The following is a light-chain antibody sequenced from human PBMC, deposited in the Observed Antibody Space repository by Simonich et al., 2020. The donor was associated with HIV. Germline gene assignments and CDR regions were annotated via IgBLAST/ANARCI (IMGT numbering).Light chain of an antibody. CDR3: QQYYTTPFT. CDR2: WAA. V-gene: IGKV4-1*01. Sequence: DIVMTQSPDSLAVSLGERATINCKSRQSVLYSSNNNNYLAWYQQKPGQPPKLLIYWAATRESGVPDRFSGSGSGTDFTLTISSLQAEDVALYYCQQYYTTPFTFGPGTKVDIK. J-gene: IGKJ3*01. CDR1: QSVLYSSNNNNY.